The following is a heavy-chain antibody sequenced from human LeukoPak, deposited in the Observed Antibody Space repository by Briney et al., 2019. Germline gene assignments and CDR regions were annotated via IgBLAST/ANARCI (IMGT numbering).Heavy chain of an antibody. V-gene: IGHV1-2*02. CDR1: RYTFTEHY. Sequence: EASVKVSCKASRYTFTEHYIYWLRQAPGQGLEWVGRINCNSGDATSALKFQGRVTMTRDTSVGTAYMDLSSVTADDTAVYFCARSAGHCSSGVCFTDYYMDVWGRGTMVTVSS. J-gene: IGHJ6*03. CDR3: ARSAGHCSSGVCFTDYYMDV. D-gene: IGHD2-8*01. CDR2: INCNSGDA.